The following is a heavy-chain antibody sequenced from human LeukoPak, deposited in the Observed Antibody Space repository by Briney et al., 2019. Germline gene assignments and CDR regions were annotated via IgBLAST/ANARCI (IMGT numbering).Heavy chain of an antibody. CDR3: ARVTQDAFDV. CDR2: ISGSGGST. V-gene: IGHV3-23*01. Sequence: GGSLRLSCAASGFTFSSYAMSWVRQAPGKGLEWVSAISGSGGSTYYADSVKGRFTISRDNAKNSLYLQMNSLRADDTALYYCARVTQDAFDVWGQGTRVTVSS. CDR1: GFTFSSYA. J-gene: IGHJ3*01.